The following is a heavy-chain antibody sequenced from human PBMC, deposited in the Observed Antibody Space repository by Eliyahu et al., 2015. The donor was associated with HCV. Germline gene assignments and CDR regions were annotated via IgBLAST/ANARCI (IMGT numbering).Heavy chain of an antibody. CDR2: ISSSGHTI. J-gene: IGHJ6*02. D-gene: IGHD2-15*01. V-gene: IGHV3-23*04. CDR3: VKHSLYFYYHDMDV. Sequence: EVQLVESGGGLVQPGGSLRLSCAASGFTFSSYAMSWVRQAPGKGLEWVSGISSSGHTIYYADSVKGRFTISRDNSKSTLFLQMNSLRADDTALYFCVKHSLYFYYHDMDVWGQGTAVTVAS. CDR1: GFTFSSYA.